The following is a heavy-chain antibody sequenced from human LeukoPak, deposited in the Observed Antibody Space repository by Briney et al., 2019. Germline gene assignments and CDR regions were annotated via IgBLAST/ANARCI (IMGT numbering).Heavy chain of an antibody. D-gene: IGHD3-16*02. CDR2: INHSGST. CDR3: ARLWNYDYIWGSYRFFDY. Sequence: SETLSLTCAVYGGSFSGYYWSWIRQPPGKGLERIGEINHSGSTNYNPSLKSRATISVDTSKNQFSLKLSSVTAADTAVYYCARLWNYDYIWGSYRFFDYWGQGTLVTVSS. J-gene: IGHJ4*02. V-gene: IGHV4-34*01. CDR1: GGSFSGYY.